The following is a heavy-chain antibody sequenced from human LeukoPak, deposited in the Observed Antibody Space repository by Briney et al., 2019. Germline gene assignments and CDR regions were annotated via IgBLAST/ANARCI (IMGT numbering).Heavy chain of an antibody. J-gene: IGHJ4*02. Sequence: SESLSLTCTVSGGSISINYWNWVRQPAGKGLEWIGLIYTSGSTNYNPSLKSRVTISVDKSMNQFSLKLNSVTAADTAVYYCASGSSWYTENWYRGQGTLVTVSA. CDR2: IYTSGST. D-gene: IGHD6-13*01. CDR3: ASGSSWYTENWY. V-gene: IGHV4-4*07. CDR1: GGSISINY.